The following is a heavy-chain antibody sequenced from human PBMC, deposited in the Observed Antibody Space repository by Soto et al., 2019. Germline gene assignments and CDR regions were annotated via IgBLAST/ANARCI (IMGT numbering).Heavy chain of an antibody. CDR1: GYSFTSYW. CDR3: ATLSSPLYYGMDV. J-gene: IGHJ6*02. D-gene: IGHD6-19*01. V-gene: IGHV5-51*01. Sequence: PGESLXISCKGSGYSFTSYWIGWVRQMPGKGLEWMGIIYPGDSDTRYSPSFQGQVTISADKSISTAYLQWSSLKASDTAMYYCATLSSPLYYGMDVWGQGTTVTVSS. CDR2: IYPGDSDT.